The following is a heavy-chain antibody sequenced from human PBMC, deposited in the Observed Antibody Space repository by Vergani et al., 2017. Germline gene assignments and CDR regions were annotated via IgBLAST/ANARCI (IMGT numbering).Heavy chain of an antibody. J-gene: IGHJ4*02. CDR1: GGPINSGGYY. D-gene: IGHD4-17*01. CDR3: ARGNGDFVYFDY. V-gene: IGHV4-31*03. CDR2: MYYTGNT. Sequence: VQLQESGPGLVKPSQTLSLPCTVSGGPINSGGYYWSWIRQHPVKGLEWIGYMYYTGNTYYNPSLKSRVTISTDTSKQRFSLNLSSVTAADTAFYYCARGNGDFVYFDYWGQGTLVTVSS.